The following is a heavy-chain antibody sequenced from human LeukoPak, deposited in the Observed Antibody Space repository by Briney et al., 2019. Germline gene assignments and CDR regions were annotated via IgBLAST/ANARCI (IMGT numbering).Heavy chain of an antibody. CDR3: ARGYRGRVRASGSYTTFDY. CDR1: GGSFNGYY. J-gene: IGHJ4*02. V-gene: IGHV4-34*01. D-gene: IGHD3-10*01. CDR2: INHSGRT. Sequence: SETLSRTCAVYGGSFNGYYWGWIRQPPGKGLEWIGEINHSGRTNYNPSLKSRVTISVDTSKNQFSLKLSSVTAADTAVYYCARGYRGRVRASGSYTTFDYWGQGTLVTVSS.